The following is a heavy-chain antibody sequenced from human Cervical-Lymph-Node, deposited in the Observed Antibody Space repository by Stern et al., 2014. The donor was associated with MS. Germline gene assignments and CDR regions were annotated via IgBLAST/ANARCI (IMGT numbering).Heavy chain of an antibody. CDR2: IYYSGST. D-gene: IGHD3-22*01. Sequence: VQLQESGPGLVKPSQTLSLTCTVSGGSISSGGYYWSWIRQHPGKGLGWIGYIYYSGSTYYNPSLKSRVTISVDTSKNQFSLKLSSVTAADTAVYYCAREAVTMISGGGAFDIWGQGTMVTVSS. V-gene: IGHV4-31*03. CDR1: GGSISSGGYY. J-gene: IGHJ3*02. CDR3: AREAVTMISGGGAFDI.